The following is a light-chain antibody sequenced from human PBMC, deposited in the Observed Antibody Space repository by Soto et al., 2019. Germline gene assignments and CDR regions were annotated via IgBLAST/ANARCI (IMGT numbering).Light chain of an antibody. J-gene: IGKJ4*01. V-gene: IGKV3-20*01. CDR1: QTARNNY. CDR2: DAS. CDR3: QQFRSYPLT. Sequence: VLTQSPGTLSLSPGDRATLSCRASQTARNNYVAWYQQKPGQAPRLLIYDASSRATGIPDRCSGGGSGTDGTLPISRLEPEDCAVYYCQQFRSYPLTFGGGTKVDIK.